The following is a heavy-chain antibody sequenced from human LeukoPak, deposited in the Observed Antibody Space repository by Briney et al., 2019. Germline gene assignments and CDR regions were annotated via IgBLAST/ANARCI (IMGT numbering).Heavy chain of an antibody. J-gene: IGHJ4*02. V-gene: IGHV4-39*01. CDR1: GDSISRSIYY. CDR3: ATVRFGHGVY. Sequence: TSETLSLTCTVSGDSISRSIYYWGWIRQPPGKGLEWIGSIYYGGSTFFNPSLESRATISVDTSKNQFSLRLTSVTAADTAVYSCATVRFGHGVYWGQGTLVTVSS. CDR2: IYYGGST. D-gene: IGHD3-10*01.